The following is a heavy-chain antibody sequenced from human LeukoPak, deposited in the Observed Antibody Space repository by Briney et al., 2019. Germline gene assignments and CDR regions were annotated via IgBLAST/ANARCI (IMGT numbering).Heavy chain of an antibody. J-gene: IGHJ4*02. CDR3: ARGTHCSSTSCSVY. V-gene: IGHV3-23*01. CDR2: ISGDGKDR. CDR1: GFTFSSYG. D-gene: IGHD2-2*01. Sequence: PGGSLRLSCAASGFTFSSYGMSWVRQAPGKGLQWVSAISGDGKDRDYPDSVKGRFTISRDNSKNTLYLQMNSLRAEDTAVYYCARGTHCSSTSCSVYWGQGTLVTVSS.